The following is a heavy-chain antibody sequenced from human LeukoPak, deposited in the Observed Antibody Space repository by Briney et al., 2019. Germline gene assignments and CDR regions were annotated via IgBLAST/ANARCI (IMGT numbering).Heavy chain of an antibody. D-gene: IGHD3-22*01. CDR1: GFTFSSYS. V-gene: IGHV3-21*01. Sequence: GGSLRLSCAASGFTFSSYSMNWVRQAPGKGLGWVSSISSSSSYIYYADSVKGRFTISRDNAKNSLYLQMNSLRAEDTAVYYCASENYYDSSGYSTWGQGTLVTVSS. CDR2: ISSSSSYI. CDR3: ASENYYDSSGYST. J-gene: IGHJ4*02.